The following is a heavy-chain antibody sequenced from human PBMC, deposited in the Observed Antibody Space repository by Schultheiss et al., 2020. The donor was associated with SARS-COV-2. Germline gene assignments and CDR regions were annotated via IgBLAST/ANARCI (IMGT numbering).Heavy chain of an antibody. V-gene: IGHV3-7*03. Sequence: GGSLRLSCAASGFTFSSYWMSWVRQAPGKGLEWVANIKQDGSEKYYVDSVKGRFTISRDNAKNSLYLQMNSLRAEDTAVYYCASGRQWLVYYFDYWGQGTLVTVSS. CDR3: ASGRQWLVYYFDY. CDR1: GFTFSSYW. J-gene: IGHJ4*02. CDR2: IKQDGSEK. D-gene: IGHD6-19*01.